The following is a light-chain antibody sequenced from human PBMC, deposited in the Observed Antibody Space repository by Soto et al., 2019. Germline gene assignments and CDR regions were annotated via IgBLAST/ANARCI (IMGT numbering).Light chain of an antibody. CDR2: YAS. CDR3: KQYHNWPIT. V-gene: IGKV3-15*01. CDR1: QTIKNL. J-gene: IGKJ5*01. Sequence: HSASTVSVSTGEGVTLSCRASQTIKNLLAWYQQRPGQSPRLLFYYASTRATGVPARFSGSGSGTEFTLAISSLQSEDFATYYCKQYHNWPITFGQGTRLENK.